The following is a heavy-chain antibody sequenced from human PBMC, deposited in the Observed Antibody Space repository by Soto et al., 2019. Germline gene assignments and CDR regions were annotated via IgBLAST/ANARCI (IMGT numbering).Heavy chain of an antibody. J-gene: IGHJ4*02. CDR1: GGSVSSGNYY. CDR2: IYNSGST. V-gene: IGHV4-61*01. D-gene: IGHD6-13*01. CDR3: AKDRSRIAAAGSSPGPCDY. Sequence: SETLSLTCTVSGGSVSSGNYYWNWIRQPPGKGLEWIRYIYNSGSTTYNPSLKSRVTISVDTSKNQFSLKLRSVTAADTAVYYCAKDRSRIAAAGSSPGPCDYWGQGTLVTVSS.